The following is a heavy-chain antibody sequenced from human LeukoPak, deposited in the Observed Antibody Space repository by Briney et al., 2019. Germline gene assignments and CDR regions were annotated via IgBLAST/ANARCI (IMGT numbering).Heavy chain of an antibody. V-gene: IGHV1-2*02. CDR1: GYTFTGYY. CDR3: ATGVATAFTY. Sequence: ASVQVSCKASGYTFTGYYIHWVRQVPGQGPEWMAFINPDSGDSYSAPNFQGRVTMTRDASISTASMEVNWLTSDDTAVYYCATGVATAFTYWGQGTLVTVSS. D-gene: IGHD5-12*01. J-gene: IGHJ4*02. CDR2: INPDSGDS.